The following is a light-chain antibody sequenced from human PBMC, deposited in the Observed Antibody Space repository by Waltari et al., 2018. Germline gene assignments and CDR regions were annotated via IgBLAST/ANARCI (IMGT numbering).Light chain of an antibody. CDR2: AAS. J-gene: IGKJ4*01. CDR3: QQHTHWPLT. CDR1: QSVSRS. V-gene: IGKV3-11*01. Sequence: EIVLTQSPATLSLSPGERAPLSCRASQSVSRSLVWSQQNPGQAPRLLIYAASNRATGIPARFSGSGSGTDFTLTISSLEPEDFAVYYCQQHTHWPLTFGGGTKVEIK.